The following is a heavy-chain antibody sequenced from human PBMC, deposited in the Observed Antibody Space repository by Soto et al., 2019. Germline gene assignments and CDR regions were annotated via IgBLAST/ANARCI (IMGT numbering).Heavy chain of an antibody. CDR2: ISWKSGSM. CDR3: AKDIYDILTGYSRGDGLDL. D-gene: IGHD3-9*01. V-gene: IGHV3-9*03. J-gene: IGHJ3*01. Sequence: EVQLVESGGDLVQPGRSLRLACTASGFKFDDYAMHWVRQAPGKGLEWVSGISWKSGSMNYADSVKGRFTISRDNAKNSLYLQMNSLRSEDMALYYCAKDIYDILTGYSRGDGLDLWGHGTMVTVSS. CDR1: GFKFDDYA.